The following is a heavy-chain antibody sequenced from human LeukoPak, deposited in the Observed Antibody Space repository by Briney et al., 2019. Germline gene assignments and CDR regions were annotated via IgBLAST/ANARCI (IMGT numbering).Heavy chain of an antibody. CDR1: GYTFTGYY. Sequence: ASVKVSCKASGYTFTGYYMHWVRQAPGQGLEWMGWINPNSGGTNYAQKFQGRVTMTRDTSISTAYVELSRLRSDDTAVYYCARDRSPNTEAFDWGQGTLVTVSS. CDR3: ARDRSPNTEAFD. J-gene: IGHJ4*02. V-gene: IGHV1-2*02. D-gene: IGHD3-16*01. CDR2: INPNSGGT.